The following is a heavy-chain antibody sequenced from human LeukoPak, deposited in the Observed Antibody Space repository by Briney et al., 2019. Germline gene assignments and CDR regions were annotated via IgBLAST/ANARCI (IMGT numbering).Heavy chain of an antibody. Sequence: PGGSLRLSCAASGFTFSSYAMSWVRQAPGKGLEWVSTISDSGSSTYYADSVKGRFTISRDNSKNTLSLQINSLSAEDTAVYYCARDRTAGVGKFDYWGQGTLVTVSS. CDR1: GFTFSSYA. D-gene: IGHD6-13*01. CDR3: ARDRTAGVGKFDY. J-gene: IGHJ4*02. V-gene: IGHV3-23*01. CDR2: ISDSGSST.